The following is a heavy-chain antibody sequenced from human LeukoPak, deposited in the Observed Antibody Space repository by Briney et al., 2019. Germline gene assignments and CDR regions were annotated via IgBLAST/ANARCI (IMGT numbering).Heavy chain of an antibody. CDR2: GNT. CDR3: ARASRGHDY. V-gene: IGHV4-59*01. D-gene: IGHD3-10*01. Sequence: GNTKYNPSLKSRVTISVDTAKNQFSLKLTSVTAADTAVYYCARASRGHDYWGQGTLVTVSS. J-gene: IGHJ4*02.